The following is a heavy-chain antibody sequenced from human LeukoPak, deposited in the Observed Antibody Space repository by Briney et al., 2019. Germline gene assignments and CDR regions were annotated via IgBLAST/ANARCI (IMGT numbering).Heavy chain of an antibody. CDR1: GFTFREYG. D-gene: IGHD6-19*01. Sequence: GGSLRLSCVASGFTFREYGFHWVRQAPGKGLEWVAVMWNDGITGKYADSVRGRFSVSRGNSKNTVYLQMDSLRADDTSVYYCARDGSGWSSDYWGQGTLVTVSS. J-gene: IGHJ4*02. CDR3: ARDGSGWSSDY. CDR2: MWNDGITG. V-gene: IGHV3-33*01.